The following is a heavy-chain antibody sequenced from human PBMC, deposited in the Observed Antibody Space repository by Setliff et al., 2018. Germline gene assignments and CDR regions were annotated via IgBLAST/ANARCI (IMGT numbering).Heavy chain of an antibody. Sequence: SETLSLTCAVYGGSFSTYFWSWIRQPPGKGLEWIGEINHSGDTNYNPSLKSRVTISADTSKNQFSLNLTSVAAADTAVYYCAWEQFVPFRDYYMDVWGKGTTVTVSS. J-gene: IGHJ6*03. D-gene: IGHD6-6*01. V-gene: IGHV4-34*01. CDR1: GGSFSTYF. CDR2: INHSGDT. CDR3: AWEQFVPFRDYYMDV.